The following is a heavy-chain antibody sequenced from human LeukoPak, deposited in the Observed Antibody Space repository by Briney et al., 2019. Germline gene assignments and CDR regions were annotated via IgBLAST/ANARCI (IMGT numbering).Heavy chain of an antibody. CDR2: IYSSGST. V-gene: IGHV4-59*01. Sequence: PSETLSLTCTVSGGSISSYYWSWIRQPPGKGLKWIGYIYSSGSTNYNPSLKSRITISVDTSKNQFSLKLSSVTAADTAVYYCARFAYCGGHCWYYFDYWGQGSLVTVSS. D-gene: IGHD2-21*02. CDR1: GGSISSYY. J-gene: IGHJ4*02. CDR3: ARFAYCGGHCWYYFDY.